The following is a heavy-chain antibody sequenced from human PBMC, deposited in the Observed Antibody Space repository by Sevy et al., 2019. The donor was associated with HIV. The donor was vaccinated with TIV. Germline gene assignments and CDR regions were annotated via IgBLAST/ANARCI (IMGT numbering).Heavy chain of an antibody. Sequence: GGSLRLSCAASGLSFSNAWMAWVRQAPGKGLEWVGRIRSKTGGGTTDFAAFAKGKFTISRDDPKNTLYLQMNSLKTEDTAVYYCAIDHPRDGMIVVPFEKWGLGTLVTVSS. CDR1: GLSFSNAW. J-gene: IGHJ4*02. V-gene: IGHV3-15*01. D-gene: IGHD3-22*01. CDR3: AIDHPRDGMIVVPFEK. CDR2: IRSKTGGGTT.